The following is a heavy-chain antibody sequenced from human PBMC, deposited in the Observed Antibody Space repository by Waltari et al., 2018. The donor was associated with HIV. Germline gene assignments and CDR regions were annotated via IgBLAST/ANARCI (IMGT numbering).Heavy chain of an antibody. CDR2: SRGSGNSK. D-gene: IGHD2-2*01. CDR3: AKGDCNSPSCPFDF. J-gene: IGHJ4*02. CDR1: GFIFSSYA. Sequence: EVQLLESGGGLIEPGGSLRLSCVGSGFIFSSYAMSWVRQAPGKGLEWFSGSRGSGNSKYYAGAVKGRFIISRDNSKNTVFLQMNSLRAEDTAVYYCAKGDCNSPSCPFDFWGQVTLVTVSS. V-gene: IGHV3-23*01.